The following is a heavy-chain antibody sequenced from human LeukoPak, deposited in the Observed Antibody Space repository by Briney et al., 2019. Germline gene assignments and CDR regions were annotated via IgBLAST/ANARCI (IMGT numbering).Heavy chain of an antibody. CDR2: INSDGSST. Sequence: PGGSLRLSCAASGFTFSSYWMHWVRQAPGKGLVWVSRINSDGSSTSYADSVKGRFTISRDNSKNTLYLQMNSLRAEDTAVYYCAKGFGITFGGVIVTPFDYWGQGTLVTVSS. CDR1: GFTFSSYW. V-gene: IGHV3-74*01. CDR3: AKGFGITFGGVIVTPFDY. J-gene: IGHJ4*02. D-gene: IGHD3-16*02.